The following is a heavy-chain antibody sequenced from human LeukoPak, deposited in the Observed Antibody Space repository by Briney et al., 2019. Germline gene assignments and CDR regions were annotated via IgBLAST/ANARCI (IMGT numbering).Heavy chain of an antibody. J-gene: IGHJ5*02. CDR3: ARAPPMVRSWFDP. V-gene: IGHV1-2*06. CDR1: GYTFTGYY. D-gene: IGHD5-18*01. Sequence: GASVKVSCKASGYTFTGYYMHWVRQAPGQGLEWMGRINPNSGGTNYAQKFQGRVTMTRDTSISTAYMELSRLRSDDTAVYYCARAPPMVRSWFDPWGQGTLVTVSS. CDR2: INPNSGGT.